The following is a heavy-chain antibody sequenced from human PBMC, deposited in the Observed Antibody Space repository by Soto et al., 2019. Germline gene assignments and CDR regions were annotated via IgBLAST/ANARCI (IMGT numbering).Heavy chain of an antibody. CDR2: VSVSGGST. V-gene: IGHV3-23*01. J-gene: IGHJ4*02. CDR3: AKCLYYYDSSGDRVFDH. Sequence: EVQLLESGGGLVQPGGSLRLSCAASGFNFDNYAMSWVRQAPGKGLEWVSTVSVSGGSTHYADSVRGRFTISRDNSKKTVFLQMNSLRADDTAIYYCAKCLYYYDSSGDRVFDHWGQGTLVTVSS. CDR1: GFNFDNYA. D-gene: IGHD3-22*01.